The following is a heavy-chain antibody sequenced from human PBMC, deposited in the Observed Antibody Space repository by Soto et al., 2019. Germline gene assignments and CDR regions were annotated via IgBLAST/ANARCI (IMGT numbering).Heavy chain of an antibody. CDR1: GGSLSSYY. D-gene: IGHD1-1*01. CDR2: VSYTGST. Sequence: QVQLQESGPGLVKPSETLPLTCTVSGGSLSSYYWSWIRQPPGKGLEWIGYVSYTGSTYYNPSLQSRVTISLGTSMNRFSLKVASVTAADTAVYYCARLSVDLNDYWSLDPWGQGTLVTVSS. V-gene: IGHV4-59*13. J-gene: IGHJ5*02. CDR3: ARLSVDLNDYWSLDP.